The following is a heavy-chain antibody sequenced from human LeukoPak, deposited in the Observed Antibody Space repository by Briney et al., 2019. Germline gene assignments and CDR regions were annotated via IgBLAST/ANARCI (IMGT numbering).Heavy chain of an antibody. CDR3: AKAHQPNYYFSPDY. Sequence: PGGPLGLSCAASGFTFSSYWMNWVRQAPGKGLVWVSAISGSGGSTYYADSVKGRFTISRDNSKNTLYLQMNSLRAEDTAVYYCAKAHQPNYYFSPDYWGQGTLVTVSS. D-gene: IGHD3-10*01. J-gene: IGHJ4*02. CDR2: ISGSGGST. V-gene: IGHV3-23*01. CDR1: GFTFSSYW.